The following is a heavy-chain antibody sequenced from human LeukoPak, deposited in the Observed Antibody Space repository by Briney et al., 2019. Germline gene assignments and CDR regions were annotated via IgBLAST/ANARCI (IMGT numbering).Heavy chain of an antibody. Sequence: SSETLSLTCSVSGGSISSSGHYWGWIRQSPEKGLDWIGSIYSNGNTYYNPSVKSRVTISVDTSKNQFSLKLTSVTAAETAVHYCARSATVTTGYFDYWGRGALVTVSS. CDR2: IYSNGNT. D-gene: IGHD4-17*01. J-gene: IGHJ4*02. V-gene: IGHV4-39*07. CDR1: GGSISSSGHY. CDR3: ARSATVTTGYFDY.